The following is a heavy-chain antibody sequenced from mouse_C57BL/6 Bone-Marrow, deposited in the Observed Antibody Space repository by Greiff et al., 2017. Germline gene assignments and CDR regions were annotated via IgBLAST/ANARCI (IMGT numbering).Heavy chain of an antibody. J-gene: IGHJ1*03. CDR2: IYPGSGST. D-gene: IGHD2-10*01. V-gene: IGHV1-55*01. CDR1: GYTFTSYW. Sequence: QVQLQQPGAELVKPGASVKLSCKASGYTFTSYWITWVKQRPGQGLEWIGEIYPGSGSTNYNEKFKSKATLTVDTSSSTAYMQLSSLTSEDSAVYYGARPYYCNYWYVDVWGTGTTVTVSS. CDR3: ARPYYCNYWYVDV.